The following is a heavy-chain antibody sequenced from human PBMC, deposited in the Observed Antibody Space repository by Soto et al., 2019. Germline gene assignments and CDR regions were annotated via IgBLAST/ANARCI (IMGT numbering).Heavy chain of an antibody. CDR2: ISHSGTT. J-gene: IGHJ4*02. Sequence: SETPSLTCAVSGCSISSSNWWSGFRQPPGKGLEWIGEISHSGTTNYNPSLKSRVTISVDKSKNQFSLKLSSVTAADTAVYYCARGWGIDFEYWGQGTGVNVAS. D-gene: IGHD3-16*01. V-gene: IGHV4-4*02. CDR3: ARGWGIDFEY. CDR1: GCSISSSNW.